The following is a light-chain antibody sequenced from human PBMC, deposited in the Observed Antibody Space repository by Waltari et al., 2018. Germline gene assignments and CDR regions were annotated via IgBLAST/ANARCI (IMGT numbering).Light chain of an antibody. V-gene: IGKV1-33*01. CDR2: DAF. CDR3: QRYNTVPVT. Sequence: MKVTQSPSSLSASVGDTVTITCQASQDINNFLNWYQQKPGKAPKVVIYDAFNLATGVPARFSGGGSGTDFTFTISSLQPENIATYYCQRYNTVPVTFGGGTKVEIK. CDR1: QDINNF. J-gene: IGKJ4*01.